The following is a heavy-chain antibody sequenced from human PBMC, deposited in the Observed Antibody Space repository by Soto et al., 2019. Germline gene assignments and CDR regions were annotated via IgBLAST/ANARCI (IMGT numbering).Heavy chain of an antibody. J-gene: IGHJ6*02. CDR1: GGSISCGGYY. CDR3: ARGSSIAGLSYGMDV. D-gene: IGHD6-6*01. CDR2: NYYSGIT. Sequence: QVQLQESGPGLVKPSQTLSLTCTVSGGSISCGGYYWTWIRQHPGKGLEWIGYNYYSGITYYNPSLKSRVTISPDTSKNQFSPKLSSVTAADTAVYYCARGSSIAGLSYGMDVWGQGTTVTVSS. V-gene: IGHV4-31*03.